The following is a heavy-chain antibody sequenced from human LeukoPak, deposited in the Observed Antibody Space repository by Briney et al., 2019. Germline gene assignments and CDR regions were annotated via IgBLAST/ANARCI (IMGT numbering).Heavy chain of an antibody. V-gene: IGHV3-21*01. CDR1: GFTFSSYS. CDR2: ISSSSSYI. J-gene: IGHJ3*02. CDR3: ARDLESCSSTSCFGTYDAFDI. Sequence: GGSLRLSCAASGFTFSSYSMNWVRQAPGKGLEWVSSISSSSSYIYYADSVKGRFTISRDNAKNSLYLQMNSLRAEDTAVYYCARDLESCSSTSCFGTYDAFDIWGQGTMVTVSS. D-gene: IGHD2-2*01.